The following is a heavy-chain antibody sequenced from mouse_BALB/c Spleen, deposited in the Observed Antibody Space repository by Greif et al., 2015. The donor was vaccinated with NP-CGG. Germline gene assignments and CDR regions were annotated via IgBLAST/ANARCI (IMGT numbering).Heavy chain of an antibody. CDR1: GYTFTSYT. J-gene: IGHJ1*01. D-gene: IGHD2-14*01. CDR3: ARSKYDERTRWYFDV. V-gene: IGHV1-4*01. Sequence: VQLQQSGAELARPGASVKMSCKASGYTFTSYTMHWVKQRPGQGLEWIGYINPSSGYTNYNQKFKDKATLTADKSSSTAYMQLSSLTSEDSAVYYCARSKYDERTRWYFDVWGAGTTVTVSS. CDR2: INPSSGYT.